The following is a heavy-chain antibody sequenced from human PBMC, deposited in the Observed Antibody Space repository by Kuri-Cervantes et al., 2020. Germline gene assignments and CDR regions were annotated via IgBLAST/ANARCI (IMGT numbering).Heavy chain of an antibody. CDR3: VKAVSYDYDDYWYLDV. Sequence: SLKISCAASGFAFDDYAMHWVRQAPGKGLEWVSGISWNSGDIDYADSVKGRFTISRDNSKNSLYLQMNSLRADDTALYYCVKAVSYDYDDYWYLDVWGKGTTVTVSS. D-gene: IGHD3-16*01. CDR1: GFAFDDYA. CDR2: ISWNSGDI. J-gene: IGHJ6*03. V-gene: IGHV3-9*01.